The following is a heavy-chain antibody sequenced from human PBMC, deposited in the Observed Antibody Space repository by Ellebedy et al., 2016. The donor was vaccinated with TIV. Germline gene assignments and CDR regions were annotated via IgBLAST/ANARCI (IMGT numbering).Heavy chain of an antibody. CDR3: ARSRIGDFQH. D-gene: IGHD3-16*01. CDR1: GFTFRSYP. V-gene: IGHV3-7*03. J-gene: IGHJ1*01. Sequence: GESLKISCVASGFTFRSYPMSWARQAPGKGLEWVANIKQDGSEKYYVDSVKGRFTISRDNAKNSLYLQMNSLRAEDTAVYYCARSRIGDFQHWGQGTLVTVSS. CDR2: IKQDGSEK.